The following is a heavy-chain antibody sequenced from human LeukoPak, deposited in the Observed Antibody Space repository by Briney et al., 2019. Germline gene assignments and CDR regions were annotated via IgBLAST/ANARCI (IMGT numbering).Heavy chain of an antibody. CDR1: GGSISSGGYY. CDR3: ARAGPDCSSTSCYPDYFDY. D-gene: IGHD2-2*01. J-gene: IGHJ4*02. V-gene: IGHV4-31*03. Sequence: SETLSLTCTVSGGSISSGGYYWSWIRQHPGKGLEWIGYIYYSGSTYYNPSLKSRVTISVDTSKNQFSLKLSSVTAADTAVYYCARAGPDCSSTSCYPDYFDYWGQGTLVTVSS. CDR2: IYYSGST.